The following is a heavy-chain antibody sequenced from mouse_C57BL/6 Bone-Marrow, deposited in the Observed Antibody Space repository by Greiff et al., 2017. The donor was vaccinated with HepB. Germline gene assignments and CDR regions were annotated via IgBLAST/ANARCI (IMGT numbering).Heavy chain of an antibody. CDR1: GYTFTDYY. D-gene: IGHD1-1*01. Sequence: EVQLQQSGPELVKPGASVKISCKASGYTFTDYYMNWVKQSHGKSLEWIGDINPNNGGTSYNQKFKSKATLTVDKSSSTAYMELRSLTSEDSAVYYCARDYYDAYWGQGTLVTVSA. CDR3: ARDYYDAY. V-gene: IGHV1-26*01. J-gene: IGHJ3*01. CDR2: INPNNGGT.